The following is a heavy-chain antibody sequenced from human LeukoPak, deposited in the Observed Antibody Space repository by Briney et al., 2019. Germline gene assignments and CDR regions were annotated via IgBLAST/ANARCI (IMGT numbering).Heavy chain of an antibody. V-gene: IGHV1-18*01. CDR2: ISAYNGNT. D-gene: IGHD2-2*01. J-gene: IGHJ3*02. CDR3: ARGAGVVPAATDAFDI. Sequence: ASVTVSFKASGYTFTSYGISWVRQAPGQGVEWVGWISAYNGNTNYAQKLQGRVTMTTHTSTSTAYVELRSLRSDDTAVYYCARGAGVVPAATDAFDIWGQGTMVTVSS. CDR1: GYTFTSYG.